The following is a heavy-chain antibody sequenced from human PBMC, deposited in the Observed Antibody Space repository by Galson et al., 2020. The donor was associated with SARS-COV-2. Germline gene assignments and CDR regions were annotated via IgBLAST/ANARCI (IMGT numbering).Heavy chain of an antibody. J-gene: IGHJ3*02. CDR2: LSHSGGT. V-gene: IGHV4-30-2*01. CDR3: ARLHYGEYAPEAFDI. Sequence: SETLSLTCAVSGTSISSGSYSWNWIRQPQGKGLEWIGYLSHSGGTYYNPSLKSRVTISGDRSKNQFSLRLSSVTAADTAVYYCARLHYGEYAPEAFDIWGPGTRVTVAS. D-gene: IGHD4-17*01. CDR1: GTSISSGSYS.